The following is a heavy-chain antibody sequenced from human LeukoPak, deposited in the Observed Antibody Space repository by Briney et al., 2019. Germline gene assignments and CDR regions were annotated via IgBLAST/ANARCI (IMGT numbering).Heavy chain of an antibody. Sequence: GGSLRLSCAASGFTFSSYAMSWVRQAPGKGLEWVPAISGSGGSTYYADSVKGRFTISRDNSKNTLYLQMNSLRAEDTAVYYCAKDALLNSSSSDYYYYGMDVWGQGTTVTVSS. J-gene: IGHJ6*02. D-gene: IGHD6-6*01. CDR2: ISGSGGST. V-gene: IGHV3-23*01. CDR3: AKDALLNSSSSDYYYYGMDV. CDR1: GFTFSSYA.